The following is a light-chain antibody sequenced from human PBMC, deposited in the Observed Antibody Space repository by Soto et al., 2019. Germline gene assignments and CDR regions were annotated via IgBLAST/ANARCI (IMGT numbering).Light chain of an antibody. CDR1: QSVSTF. CDR2: DAS. V-gene: IGKV3-11*01. J-gene: IGKJ4*01. Sequence: EIVLTQSPVTLSLSPGERAILSCRASQSVSTFFAWYQQKPGQAPRLLIYDASKRATGIPARFSGSGSGTDFTLTISSLEPEDFAVYYCQHRLSWPLTFGGGTTVELK. CDR3: QHRLSWPLT.